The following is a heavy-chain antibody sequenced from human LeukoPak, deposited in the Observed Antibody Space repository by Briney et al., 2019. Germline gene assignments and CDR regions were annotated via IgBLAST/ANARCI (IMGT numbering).Heavy chain of an antibody. CDR2: TIPIFGTA. Sequence: ASVKVSCKASGGTFSSYAISWVRQAPGQGLEWMGGTIPIFGTANYAQKFQGRVTITADESTSTAYMELSSLRSEDTAVYYCARVPRDILTGFYYYGMDVWGQGTTVTVSS. D-gene: IGHD3-9*01. CDR1: GGTFSSYA. J-gene: IGHJ6*02. CDR3: ARVPRDILTGFYYYGMDV. V-gene: IGHV1-69*13.